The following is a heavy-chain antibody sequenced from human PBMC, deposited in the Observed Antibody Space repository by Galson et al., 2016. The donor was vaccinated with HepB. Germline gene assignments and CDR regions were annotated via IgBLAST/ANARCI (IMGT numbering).Heavy chain of an antibody. J-gene: IGHJ4*02. CDR2: IKQDGSEK. D-gene: IGHD3-10*01. V-gene: IGHV3-7*03. Sequence: SLRLACAASGFTFSSYWMNWVRQAPGKGLVWVANIKQDGSEKYYVDSVKGRFTSSRDNAKNSLYLQMNSLRAEDTAVYYCARRHGSGRYWDYFDYWGQGTLVTVSS. CDR3: ARRHGSGRYWDYFDY. CDR1: GFTFSSYW.